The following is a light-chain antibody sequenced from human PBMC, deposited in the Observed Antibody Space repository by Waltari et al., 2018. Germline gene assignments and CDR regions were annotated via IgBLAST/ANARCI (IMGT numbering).Light chain of an antibody. J-gene: IGKJ4*01. CDR2: DAS. CDR1: QSVNNF. Sequence: EVVLTQTPATLSLSPGERATLSCRASQSVNNFVGWYQQKSGQAPRLLIYDASNRAAGIPARFSGSGSGTEFTLTIPSLEPEDFAIYYCQQRSNLLTFGGGTKVEIK. V-gene: IGKV3-11*01. CDR3: QQRSNLLT.